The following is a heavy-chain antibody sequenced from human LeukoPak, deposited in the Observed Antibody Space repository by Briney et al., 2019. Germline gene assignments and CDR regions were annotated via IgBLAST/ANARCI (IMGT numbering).Heavy chain of an antibody. D-gene: IGHD4-17*01. CDR3: AKHYADSPPFYDY. J-gene: IGHJ4*02. CDR2: ISGDGVHA. V-gene: IGHV3-23*01. CDR1: RFTFSNYA. Sequence: GGSLRLSCAASRFTFSNYAMTWVRPTPEKGLEWVSAISGDGVHAYYADSVNGRLISSRDNSKNTLFLQMDSLRAEDTDIYFCAKHYADSPPFYDYWGQGILVIVSS.